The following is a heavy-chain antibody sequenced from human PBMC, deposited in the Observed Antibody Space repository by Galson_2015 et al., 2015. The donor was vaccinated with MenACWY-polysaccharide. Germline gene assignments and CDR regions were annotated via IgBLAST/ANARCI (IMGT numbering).Heavy chain of an antibody. CDR2: INPNSGGT. CDR1: GYIFTGYY. D-gene: IGHD5-24*01. CDR3: ARDGRPEMATITPYYYYGMDV. V-gene: IGHV1-2*06. Sequence: SVKVSCKASGYIFTGYYMHWVRQAPGQGLEWMGRINPNSGGTNYAQKFQGRVTMTRDTSISTAYMELSRLRSDDTAVYYCARDGRPEMATITPYYYYGMDVWGQGTTVTVSS. J-gene: IGHJ6*02.